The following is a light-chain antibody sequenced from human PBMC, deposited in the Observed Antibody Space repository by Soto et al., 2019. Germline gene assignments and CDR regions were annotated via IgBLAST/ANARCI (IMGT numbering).Light chain of an antibody. CDR1: QDVGIN. V-gene: IGKV3-15*01. CDR2: GAS. J-gene: IGKJ2*01. Sequence: LMTQSPAILSVSPGERVTLSCRASQDVGINLAWYQQKPGHAPRLVVYGASTRATAFPARFSGSGSGTEFTLTISSLQSEDLAVYYCHQYRYWPRTFGQGTKLEIK. CDR3: HQYRYWPRT.